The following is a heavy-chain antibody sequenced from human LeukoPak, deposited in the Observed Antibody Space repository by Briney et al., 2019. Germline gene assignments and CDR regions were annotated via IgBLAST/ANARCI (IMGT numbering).Heavy chain of an antibody. Sequence: GGSLRLSCAASGFTFSSYAMSWIRQAPGKGLEWVSYISSSGSTIYYADSVKGRFTISRDNAKNSLYLQMNSLRAEDTAVYYCARAPPAYSSSWFDYWGQGTLVTVSS. CDR1: GFTFSSYA. J-gene: IGHJ4*02. CDR2: ISSSGSTI. V-gene: IGHV3-11*01. CDR3: ARAPPAYSSSWFDY. D-gene: IGHD6-13*01.